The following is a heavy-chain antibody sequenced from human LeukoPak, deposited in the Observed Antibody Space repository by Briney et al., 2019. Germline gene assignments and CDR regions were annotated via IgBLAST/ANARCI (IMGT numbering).Heavy chain of an antibody. CDR1: GGSFTGYY. D-gene: IGHD3-3*01. V-gene: IGHV4-34*01. CDR2: INHSGST. J-gene: IGHJ4*02. CDR3: AVGGYYDFWSGYYLFDY. Sequence: SETLSLTCAVYGGSFTGYYWSWIRQPPGKGLEWIGEINHSGSTNYNPSLKSRVTMSVDTSKNQFSLKLSSVTAADTAVYYCAVGGYYDFWSGYYLFDYWGQGTLVTVSS.